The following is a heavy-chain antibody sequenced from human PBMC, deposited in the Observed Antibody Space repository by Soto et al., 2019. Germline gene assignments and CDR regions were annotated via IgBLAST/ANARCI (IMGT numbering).Heavy chain of an antibody. D-gene: IGHD3-22*01. CDR3: ARDLGYYDSSGYFDY. J-gene: IGHJ4*02. V-gene: IGHV3-11*01. CDR2: ISSSGNII. CDR1: GFTFSDYY. Sequence: PGGSLRLSCAASGFTFSDYYMSWIRQAPGKGLEWVSYISSSGNIIYYADSVKGRFTISRDNAKNSLYLQMNSLRAEDTAVYYCARDLGYYDSSGYFDYWGQGTLVTVLL.